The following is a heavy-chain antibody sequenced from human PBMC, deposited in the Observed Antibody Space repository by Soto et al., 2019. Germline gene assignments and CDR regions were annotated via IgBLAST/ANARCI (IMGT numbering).Heavy chain of an antibody. CDR2: IYYSGST. J-gene: IGHJ4*02. Sequence: SXTQAHTCTVSGGAIIDFYWSWIRQPPGKGLEWIGYIYYSGSTNYNPSLKSRVTISVDTSKNQFSLNLRSMSPADTAVYYCARVGGLAARTFDYWGPGTLVTVSS. CDR1: GGAIIDFY. D-gene: IGHD6-6*01. V-gene: IGHV4-59*01. CDR3: ARVGGLAARTFDY.